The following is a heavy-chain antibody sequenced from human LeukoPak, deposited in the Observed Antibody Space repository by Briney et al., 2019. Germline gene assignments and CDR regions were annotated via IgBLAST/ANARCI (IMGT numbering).Heavy chain of an antibody. D-gene: IGHD3-22*01. CDR1: GFTFDDYG. CDR2: IYYSGST. V-gene: IGHV4-59*05. J-gene: IGHJ4*02. CDR3: AKRGETYYYDSSGYYFDY. Sequence: TAGGSLRLSCAASGFTFDDYGMSWVRQAPGKGLEWIGSIYYSGSTYYNPSLKSRVTISVDTSKNQFSLKLSSVTAADTAVYYCAKRGETYYYDSSGYYFDYWGQGTLVTVSS.